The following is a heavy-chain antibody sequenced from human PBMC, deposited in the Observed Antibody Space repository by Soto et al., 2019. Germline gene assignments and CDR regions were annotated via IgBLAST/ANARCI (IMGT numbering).Heavy chain of an antibody. CDR1: GFTFSSYA. Sequence: PGGSLRLSCAASGFTFSSYAMSWVRQAPGKGLEWVSAISGSGGSTYYADSVKGRFTISRDNSKNTLYLQMNSLRAEDTAVYYCAKVLAWFGINDAFDIWGQGTMVTVAS. J-gene: IGHJ3*02. V-gene: IGHV3-23*01. D-gene: IGHD3-10*01. CDR2: ISGSGGST. CDR3: AKVLAWFGINDAFDI.